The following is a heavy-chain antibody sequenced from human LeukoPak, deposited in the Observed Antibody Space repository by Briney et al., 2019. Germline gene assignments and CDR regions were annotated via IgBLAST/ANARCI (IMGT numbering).Heavy chain of an antibody. CDR2: FYHSGST. CDR1: GYSISSGYY. V-gene: IGHV4-38-2*01. J-gene: IGHJ4*02. Sequence: SETLSLTCVVSGYSISSGYYWAWIRQPPGKGLEWIGSFYHSGSTYYNPSLGSRVTISADTSKNQFSLNLSSVTAADTAIYYCARSDFDYWGQGTLVTVSS. CDR3: ARSDFDY.